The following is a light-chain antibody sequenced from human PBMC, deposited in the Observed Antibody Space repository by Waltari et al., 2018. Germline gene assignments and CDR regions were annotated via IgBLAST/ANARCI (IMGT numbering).Light chain of an antibody. V-gene: IGLV1-44*01. J-gene: IGLJ1*01. CDR3: AAWDDSLPGLFV. CDR2: NKS. CDR1: SANTGSNT. Sequence: QSVVTQPPSASGTPGQRVTLSCSGSSANTGSNTVNWYHQRPGTTPQLLIYNKSKRPSGGPDRFSGSKAGTSASLAISGLQSEDEADYYCAAWDDSLPGLFVVGSGTKVTVL.